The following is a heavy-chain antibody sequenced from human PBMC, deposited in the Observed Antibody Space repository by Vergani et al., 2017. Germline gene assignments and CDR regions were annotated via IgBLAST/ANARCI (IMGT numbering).Heavy chain of an antibody. J-gene: IGHJ4*02. CDR2: IYPADSDT. D-gene: IGHD1-1*01. Sequence: EVELVQSGPEMRKPGESLKISCKGSEYSFGNYWIGWVRQMPGKGLEWMGIIYPADSDTRYSPSFQGQVTISADKSISTAFLQCDSPKASDTALYYCARHTTYTDSWGQGTLVTVSS. CDR1: EYSFGNYW. V-gene: IGHV5-51*01. CDR3: ARHTTYTDS.